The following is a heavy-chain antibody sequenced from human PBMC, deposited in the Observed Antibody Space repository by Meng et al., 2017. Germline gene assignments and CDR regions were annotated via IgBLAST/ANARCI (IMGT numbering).Heavy chain of an antibody. Sequence: QVQLQQWGAGLLNPSETLSLTGAGYGGSFSGYYWSWIRQPPGKGLEWIGEINHSGSTNYNPSLKSRVTISVDTSKNQFSLKLSSVTAADTAVYYCARGVRLPDYWGQGTLVTVSS. CDR2: INHSGST. CDR1: GGSFSGYY. V-gene: IGHV4-34*01. D-gene: IGHD2-15*01. J-gene: IGHJ4*02. CDR3: ARGVRLPDY.